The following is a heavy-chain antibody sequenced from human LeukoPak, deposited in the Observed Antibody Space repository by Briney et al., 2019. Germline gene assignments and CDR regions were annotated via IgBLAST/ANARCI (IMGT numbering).Heavy chain of an antibody. D-gene: IGHD3-22*01. CDR2: ISYEGSNK. CDR1: GFTFSSYA. J-gene: IGHJ4*02. V-gene: IGHV3-30*01. Sequence: PGRSLRLSCTASGFTFSSYAMHWVRQAPGKGLEWVAFISYEGSNKYYADSVKGRFTISRDNSKNTLYLQINSQRAEDTAVYYCARDLGSSGDYVPSFDYWGQGTLVTVSS. CDR3: ARDLGSSGDYVPSFDY.